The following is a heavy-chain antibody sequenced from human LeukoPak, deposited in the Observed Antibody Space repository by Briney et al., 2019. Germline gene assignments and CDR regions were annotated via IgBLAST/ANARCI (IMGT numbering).Heavy chain of an antibody. Sequence: GGSLRLSCAASGFTLNSNYMSWVRQAPGMGLEGVSIIYAGGTTYYADSVKGRFTISRDNSKNTLYLQMNSLRAADTGVYYCARVRQQHLTYSGVDAFDIGGQGTRVT. CDR2: IYAGGTT. D-gene: IGHD6-13*01. J-gene: IGHJ3*02. CDR3: ARVRQQHLTYSGVDAFDI. V-gene: IGHV3-66*01. CDR1: GFTLNSNY.